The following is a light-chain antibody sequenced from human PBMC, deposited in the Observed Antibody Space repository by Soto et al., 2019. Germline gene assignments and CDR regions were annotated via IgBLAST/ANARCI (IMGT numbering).Light chain of an antibody. V-gene: IGKV4-1*01. Sequence: DIVMTQSPDSLAVSLGERATINCKSSQSVLFSTNNKNYLAWYQQKPGQPPKLLIYWASTRESGVPDRFSGSGSGTDFTLTISSLQAEAVAFYYCQQYHSAPQTFGQGTKVEIK. CDR1: QSVLFSTNNKNY. CDR2: WAS. CDR3: QQYHSAPQT. J-gene: IGKJ1*01.